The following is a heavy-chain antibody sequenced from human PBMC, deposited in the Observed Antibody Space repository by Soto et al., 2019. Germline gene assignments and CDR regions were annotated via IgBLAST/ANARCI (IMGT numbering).Heavy chain of an antibody. J-gene: IGHJ4*02. V-gene: IGHV4-30-2*01. CDR1: GDSITSGMYS. CDR3: ARGGALRPNGHVPLDF. Sequence: QLMLQESGSGLVRPSQTLSLTCTVSGDSITSGMYSWSWIRQAPGKGLEWIGNIHVTGYTAFSPCLRRRATMSVATSRNQFSLNLTSVTAADTAVYFCARGGALRPNGHVPLDFWGQGTLVTVSS. D-gene: IGHD3-16*01. CDR2: IHVTGYT.